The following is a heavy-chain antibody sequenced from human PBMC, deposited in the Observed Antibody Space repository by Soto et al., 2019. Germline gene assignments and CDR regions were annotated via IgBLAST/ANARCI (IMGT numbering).Heavy chain of an antibody. J-gene: IGHJ4*02. CDR1: GDSIMERSFW. D-gene: IGHD3-22*01. V-gene: IGHV4-39*07. CDR2: VSHSGDT. CDR3: AGSGYYPNYFDY. Sequence: SETLSLTCGVSGDSIMERSFWLGWVRQSPGKGLEWVGSVSHSGDTFYNPSLKSRLTISVDRSKNQFSLKLSFVTTADTAVYYCAGSGYYPNYFDYWGQGTLVTVSS.